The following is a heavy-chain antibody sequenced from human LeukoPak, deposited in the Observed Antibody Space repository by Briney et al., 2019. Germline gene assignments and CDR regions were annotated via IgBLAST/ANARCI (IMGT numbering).Heavy chain of an antibody. V-gene: IGHV5-51*01. CDR2: IYPDDSDT. D-gene: IGHD3-22*01. Sequence: GESLKISCEGSGYSFTNYWIGWVRQMPGKGLEWMGIIYPDDSDTRYSPSFRGQVTISVDKSISTAYLQWSSLKASDTAMYYCARPNDSSGYPAFDIWGQGTMVTVSS. CDR1: GYSFTNYW. CDR3: ARPNDSSGYPAFDI. J-gene: IGHJ3*02.